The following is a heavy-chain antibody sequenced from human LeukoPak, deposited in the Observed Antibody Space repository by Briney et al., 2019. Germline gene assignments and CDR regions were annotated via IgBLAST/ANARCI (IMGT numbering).Heavy chain of an antibody. CDR2: IYSGGST. Sequence: PGGSLRLSCAASGFTVSSNYMSWVRQAPGKGLEWVSVIYSGGSTYYADSVKGRFTISRDNSKNTLYLQMNSLRAEDTAVYYCARDLSSRHYGMDVWGQGTTVTVSS. CDR3: ARDLSSRHYGMDV. CDR1: GFTVSSNY. J-gene: IGHJ6*02. V-gene: IGHV3-66*01.